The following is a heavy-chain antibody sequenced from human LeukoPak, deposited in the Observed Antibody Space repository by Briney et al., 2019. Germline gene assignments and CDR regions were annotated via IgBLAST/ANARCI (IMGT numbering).Heavy chain of an antibody. Sequence: GASVKVSCKASGYTFTGYYMHWVRQAPGQGLEWMGWINPNSGGTNYAQKFQGRVTMTRDTSISTAYMELSRLRSDDTAVYYCAREDPRLAVGYCSSTSCSPPLYFDYWGQGTLVTVSS. D-gene: IGHD2-2*01. J-gene: IGHJ4*02. CDR1: GYTFTGYY. V-gene: IGHV1-2*02. CDR2: INPNSGGT. CDR3: AREDPRLAVGYCSSTSCSPPLYFDY.